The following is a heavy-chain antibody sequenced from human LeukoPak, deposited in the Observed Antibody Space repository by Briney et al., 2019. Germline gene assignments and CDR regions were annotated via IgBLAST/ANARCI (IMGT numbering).Heavy chain of an antibody. CDR2: ISRSGDI. D-gene: IGHD3-22*01. CDR3: TTDPQMYYYDSSGYGIDY. J-gene: IGHJ4*02. Sequence: GGSLRLSCAASGFTFSSYAMSWVRQAPGKGLEWVSVISRSGDIYYADSVKGRFTISRDNSKNTLYLQMNSLRAEDTAVYYCTTDPQMYYYDSSGYGIDYWGQGTLVTVSS. CDR1: GFTFSSYA. V-gene: IGHV3-23*01.